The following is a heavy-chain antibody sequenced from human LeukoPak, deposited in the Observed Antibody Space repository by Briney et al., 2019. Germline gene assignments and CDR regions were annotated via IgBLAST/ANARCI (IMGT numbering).Heavy chain of an antibody. V-gene: IGHV4-34*01. CDR3: AEANCSRTRWPGV. D-gene: IGHD2-2*01. J-gene: IGHJ6*01. CDR2: ISHSGSI. CDR1: GGSFSGSY. Sequence: SETLSLTCAVYGGSFSGSYWSWIRQPPGKGLEWIGEISHSGSISYNSSIKSRVTISVDTSKNQFSLKLRSVTAADTAVYYCAEANCSRTRWPGVWGQGATVT.